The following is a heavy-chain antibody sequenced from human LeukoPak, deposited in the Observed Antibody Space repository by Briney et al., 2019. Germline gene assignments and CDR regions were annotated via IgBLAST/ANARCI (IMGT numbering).Heavy chain of an antibody. J-gene: IGHJ4*02. D-gene: IGHD3-22*01. Sequence: GESLKISCKGIGDNFSTYWIGWVRQMPGKGLEWVGSIYLGDSDTRYSPSFQGRVSLSADKSASTAYLQWSSLKASDTAIYYCARRKFDSSGSAFFDYWGRGTLVTVSS. CDR1: GDNFSTYW. CDR2: IYLGDSDT. CDR3: ARRKFDSSGSAFFDY. V-gene: IGHV5-51*01.